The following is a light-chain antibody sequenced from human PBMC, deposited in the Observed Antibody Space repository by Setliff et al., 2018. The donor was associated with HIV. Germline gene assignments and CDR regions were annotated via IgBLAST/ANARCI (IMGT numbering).Light chain of an antibody. CDR3: QSYDNTLTGLVV. V-gene: IGLV1-40*01. CDR2: GNN. Sequence: QSVLTQPPSVSGAPGQRVTISCTGNTSSLGAGYGVHWYQQFPGTAPKLLIYGNNNRPSGVPDRFSGSKSGTAASLAITGLQAEDEAIYYCQSYDNTLTGLVVFGGGTKVTV. J-gene: IGLJ2*01. CDR1: TSSLGAGYG.